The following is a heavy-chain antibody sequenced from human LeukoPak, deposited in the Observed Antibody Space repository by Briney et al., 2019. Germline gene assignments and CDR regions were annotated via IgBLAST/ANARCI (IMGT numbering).Heavy chain of an antibody. V-gene: IGHV3-73*01. CDR3: SRKLGNAVEN. CDR2: IRSRPNYYTT. Sequence: GVSLKLSCAASGFAFSGSDMHWVRQASGKGLEWVGRIRSRPNYYTTAYAASVKGRFTISRDDSNNMAYLQMNSLKSDDTAVYYCSRKLGNAVENWGQGVLVIVSS. D-gene: IGHD7-27*01. CDR1: GFAFSGSD. J-gene: IGHJ4*02.